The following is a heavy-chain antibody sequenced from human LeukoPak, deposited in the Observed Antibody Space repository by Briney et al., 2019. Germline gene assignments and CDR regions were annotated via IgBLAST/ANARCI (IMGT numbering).Heavy chain of an antibody. CDR3: ARGLTNYGDDHAY. CDR1: GYTFTSYY. Sequence: GASVKVSCKASGYTFTSYYMHWVRQAPGQGLEWMGIINPSGGSTSYAQKFQDRVAMTRDTSTSTVYMQLSSLRSEDTAVYYCARGLTNYGDDHAYWGQGTLVTVSS. V-gene: IGHV1-46*01. J-gene: IGHJ4*02. CDR2: INPSGGST. D-gene: IGHD4-17*01.